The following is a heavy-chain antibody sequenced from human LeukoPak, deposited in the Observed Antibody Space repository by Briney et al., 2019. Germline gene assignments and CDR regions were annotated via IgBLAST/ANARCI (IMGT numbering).Heavy chain of an antibody. CDR1: DFPFSTSD. CDR3: AKDPSHYDFWSGYWGGWFDP. Sequence: GGSLRLSCAASDFPFSTSDMHWVRQVPGRGLDWVSSISDRSTYIYYGDSVKGRFTISRDDAKKSLYLQMNSLRAEDTAVYYCAKDPSHYDFWSGYWGGWFDPWGQGTLVTVSS. J-gene: IGHJ5*02. CDR2: ISDRSTYI. D-gene: IGHD3-3*01. V-gene: IGHV3-21*04.